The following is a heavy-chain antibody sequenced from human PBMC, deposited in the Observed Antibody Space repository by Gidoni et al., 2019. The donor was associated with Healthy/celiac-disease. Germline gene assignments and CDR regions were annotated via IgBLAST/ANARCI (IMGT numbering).Heavy chain of an antibody. V-gene: IGHV5-51*03. J-gene: IGHJ3*02. D-gene: IGHD6-6*01. Sequence: EVQPVQSGAEVKTPGESLKISCKGSGYRFTSYWIGWVGQLPGKGLEWMGIIYAGDSYTRYSPSFQGQVASSADKSISTAYLQWSSLKASDTAMYYCASQSIAAPRGLGDAFDIWGQGTMVTVSS. CDR3: ASQSIAAPRGLGDAFDI. CDR1: GYRFTSYW. CDR2: IYAGDSYT.